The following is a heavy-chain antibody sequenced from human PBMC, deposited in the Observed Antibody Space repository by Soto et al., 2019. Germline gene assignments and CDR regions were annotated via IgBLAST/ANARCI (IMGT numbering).Heavy chain of an antibody. CDR3: ARALGYDSSGYYRYYYYYGMDV. CDR2: INPNSGGT. V-gene: IGHV1-2*04. D-gene: IGHD3-22*01. Sequence: PSVKVSCKASGYTFTGYYMHWVRQAPGQGLEWMGWINPNSGGTNYAQKFQGWVTMTRDTSISTAYMELSRLRSDDTAVYYCARALGYDSSGYYRYYYYYGMDVWGQGTTVTVSS. CDR1: GYTFTGYY. J-gene: IGHJ6*02.